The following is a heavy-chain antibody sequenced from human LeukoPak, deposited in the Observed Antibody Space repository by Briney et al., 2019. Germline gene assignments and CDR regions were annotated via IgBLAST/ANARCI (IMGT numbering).Heavy chain of an antibody. V-gene: IGHV4-34*01. D-gene: IGHD4-11*01. CDR1: GGSFSGYY. CDR3: ARENSNSDAFDI. Sequence: SETLSLTCAVYGGSFSGYYWSWIRQPPGKGLEWIGEINHSGSTNYNPSLKSRVTMSVDRSKNQFSLKLSSVTAADTAVYYCARENSNSDAFDIWGQGTTVTVSS. J-gene: IGHJ3*02. CDR2: INHSGST.